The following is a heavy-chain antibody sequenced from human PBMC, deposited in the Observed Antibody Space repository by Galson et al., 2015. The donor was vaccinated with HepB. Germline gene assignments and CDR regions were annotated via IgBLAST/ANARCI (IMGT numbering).Heavy chain of an antibody. V-gene: IGHV3-7*03. J-gene: IGHJ4*02. D-gene: IGHD5-24*01. CDR1: GFTCSSHW. Sequence: SLRLSCAHSGFTCSSHWMRWVRQAPGKGLEWVANITRDGREKYYVDYVKGRFTISRDNAKNSLYLHMNSLRAEDTAVYYCARGRGDGYSNFDYWGQGTLVTVSS. CDR3: ARGRGDGYSNFDY. CDR2: ITRDGREK.